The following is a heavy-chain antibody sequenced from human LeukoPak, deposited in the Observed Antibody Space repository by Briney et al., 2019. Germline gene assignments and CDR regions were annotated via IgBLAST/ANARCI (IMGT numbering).Heavy chain of an antibody. CDR1: GGSISGYY. D-gene: IGHD1-26*01. V-gene: IGHV4-59*12. J-gene: IGHJ4*02. CDR3: ARDGDSGSHTRAFDY. Sequence: SETLSLTCIVSGGSISGYYWGWIRQPPGKGLEWIGYIYYSGSTNYNPSHKSRVTISVDTSKNQFSLRLNSVTAADTAVYYCARDGDSGSHTRAFDYWGQGTLVTVSS. CDR2: IYYSGST.